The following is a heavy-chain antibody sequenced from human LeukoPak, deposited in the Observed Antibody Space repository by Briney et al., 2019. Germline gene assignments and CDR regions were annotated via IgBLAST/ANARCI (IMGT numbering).Heavy chain of an antibody. J-gene: IGHJ3*02. CDR2: ISGNSNNI. CDR3: AKDSMDAFDI. Sequence: PGGSLRLSCTASGFIFSNYAMKWVRQAPGKGLEWLSTISGNSNNIYYADSVKGRFTISRDNSKNTLYLQMNSLRAEDTAVYYCAKDSMDAFDIWGQGTMVTVSS. CDR1: GFIFSNYA. D-gene: IGHD2/OR15-2a*01. V-gene: IGHV3-23*01.